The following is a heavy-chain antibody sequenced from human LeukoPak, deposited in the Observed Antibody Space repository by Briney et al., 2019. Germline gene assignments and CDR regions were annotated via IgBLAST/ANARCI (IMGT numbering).Heavy chain of an antibody. D-gene: IGHD3-22*01. CDR2: ISGYNGNT. Sequence: ASVKVSCKTSGYNFASYGINWVRQAPGQGLEWMGWISGYNGNTDYAQNFQGRVTMTRDTSTSTAYMELRSLRSDDTAVYYCARDRLTSSSFRYYYATAGYQSDAFDVWGQGTMVTVSS. J-gene: IGHJ3*01. V-gene: IGHV1-18*01. CDR3: ARDRLTSSSFRYYYATAGYQSDAFDV. CDR1: GYNFASYG.